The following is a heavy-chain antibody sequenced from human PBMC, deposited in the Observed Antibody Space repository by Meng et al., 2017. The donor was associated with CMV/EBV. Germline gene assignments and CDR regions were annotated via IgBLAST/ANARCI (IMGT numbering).Heavy chain of an antibody. D-gene: IGHD3-3*01. CDR3: ARDLYTIFGVTPGAFDI. Sequence: SETLSLTCTVSGGSVSSGSYYWSWIRQPPGRGLEWIGYIYYSGSTNYNPSLKSRVTISVDTSKNQLSLKLSSVTAADTAVYYCARDLYTIFGVTPGAFDIWGQGTMVTVSS. J-gene: IGHJ3*02. CDR2: IYYSGST. CDR1: GGSVSSGSYY. V-gene: IGHV4-61*01.